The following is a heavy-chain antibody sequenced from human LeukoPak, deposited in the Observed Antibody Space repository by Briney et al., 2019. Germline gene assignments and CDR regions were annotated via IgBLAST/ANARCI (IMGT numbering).Heavy chain of an antibody. CDR2: IGTAGDT. J-gene: IGHJ4*02. CDR3: AKDPNYYGSGSSHGTFFDY. D-gene: IGHD3-10*01. V-gene: IGHV3-13*01. Sequence: GGYLRLSCAASEFTFSSYDMYWVRQATGKGLEWVSPIGTAGDTYSPRSVKGRFTISRENAKNALYLQMNSLRAEDTAVYYCAKDPNYYGSGSSHGTFFDYWGQGTLVTVSS. CDR1: EFTFSSYD.